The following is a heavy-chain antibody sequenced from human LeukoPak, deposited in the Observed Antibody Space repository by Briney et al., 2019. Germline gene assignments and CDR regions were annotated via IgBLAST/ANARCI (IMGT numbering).Heavy chain of an antibody. D-gene: IGHD1-14*01. CDR3: VRKFATGD. CDR1: GFTFSSHL. V-gene: IGHV3-74*01. CDR2: VKSDGTAT. J-gene: IGHJ4*02. Sequence: GSPRLSCAASGFTFSSHLMHLVRQAQGTGLVGVSSVKSDGTATNYAVSVKGRSTNSRDNAKNTLYLQMNSLRVEDTAVYYCVRKFATGDWGQGTLVTVSS.